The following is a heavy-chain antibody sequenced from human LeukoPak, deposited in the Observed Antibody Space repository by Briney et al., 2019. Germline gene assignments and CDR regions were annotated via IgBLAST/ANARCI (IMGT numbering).Heavy chain of an antibody. V-gene: IGHV3-11*04. CDR1: GFTFSDYY. CDR2: ISSSGSTI. CDR3: ARVSSWYYYYYMDV. J-gene: IGHJ6*03. D-gene: IGHD6-13*01. Sequence: PGGSLRLSCAASGFTFSDYYMSWIRQAPGKGLEWVSYISSSGSTIYYADSVKGRFTISRDNAKNSLYLQMNSLRAEDTAVYYCARVSSWYYYYYMDVWGKGTTVTVSS.